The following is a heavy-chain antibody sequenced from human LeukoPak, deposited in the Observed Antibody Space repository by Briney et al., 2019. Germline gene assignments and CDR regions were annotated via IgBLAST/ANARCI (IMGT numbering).Heavy chain of an antibody. CDR3: ARDGSTVVVVAAIDY. D-gene: IGHD2-15*01. J-gene: IGHJ4*02. CDR2: ISSSSSYI. Sequence: KPGGSLRLSCAASGITFSSYSMNWVRQAPGKGLEWVSSISSSSSYIYYADSVKGRFTISRDNAKNSLYLQMNSLRAEDTAVYYCARDGSTVVVVAAIDYWGQGTLVTVSS. CDR1: GITFSSYS. V-gene: IGHV3-21*01.